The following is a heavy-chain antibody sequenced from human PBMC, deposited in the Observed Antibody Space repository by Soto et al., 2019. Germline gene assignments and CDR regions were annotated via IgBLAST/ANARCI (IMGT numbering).Heavy chain of an antibody. V-gene: IGHV4-39*01. CDR1: GGSISSSDFY. CDR2: MYYSGTT. D-gene: IGHD2-15*01. CDR3: AVVVSTGNWFDP. Sequence: QLQLQESGPGLVKPSETLSLTCTVSGGSISSSDFYWGCLRQTPGKGLEVIGSMYYSGTTYHNPPLKCRVTISLDTSKNQFTLKASSVASADTAVYCSAVVVSTGNWFDPWGEGALVTVSS. J-gene: IGHJ5*02.